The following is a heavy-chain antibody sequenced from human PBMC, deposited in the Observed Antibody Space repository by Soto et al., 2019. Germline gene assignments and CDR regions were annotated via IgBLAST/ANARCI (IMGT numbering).Heavy chain of an antibody. D-gene: IGHD3-16*01. J-gene: IGHJ4*02. CDR3: ARGPNYDYVWSTYYFDY. CDR1: GGSISSCDYY. Sequence: PSETLSLTCTVSGGSISSCDYYWSWIRQPPGKGLEWIGYIYYSGTTYYNPSLKSRVTISVDTSKNQFSLKLSSVTAADTAVYYCARGPNYDYVWSTYYFDYWGQGTLVTVSS. CDR2: IYYSGTT. V-gene: IGHV4-30-4*01.